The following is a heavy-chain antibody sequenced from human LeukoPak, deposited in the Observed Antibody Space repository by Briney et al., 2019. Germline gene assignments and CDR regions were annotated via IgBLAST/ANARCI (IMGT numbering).Heavy chain of an antibody. Sequence: PGGSLRLSCAASGFTFSSYAMHWVRQAPGKGLEWVAVISYDGSNKYYADSVKGRFTISRDNSQNTLYLQMNSLRAEDTAVYYCARDLYSSGLEYFQHWGQGTLVTVSS. CDR3: ARDLYSSGLEYFQH. V-gene: IGHV3-30-3*01. J-gene: IGHJ1*01. D-gene: IGHD6-19*01. CDR1: GFTFSSYA. CDR2: ISYDGSNK.